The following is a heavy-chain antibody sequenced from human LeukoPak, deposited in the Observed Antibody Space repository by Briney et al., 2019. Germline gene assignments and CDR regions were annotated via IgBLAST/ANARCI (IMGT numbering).Heavy chain of an antibody. CDR3: ARVSTASIFGVVSNFDY. V-gene: IGHV4-30-2*01. CDR2: IYHSGST. J-gene: IGHJ4*02. Sequence: SQTLSLTCSVSGGSISSGNYYWSWIRQPPGKGLEWIGYIYHSGSTYYNPSLKSRVTISVDRSKNQFSLKLSSVTAADTAVYYCARVSTASIFGVVSNFDYWGQGTLVTVSS. CDR1: GGSISSGNYY. D-gene: IGHD3-3*01.